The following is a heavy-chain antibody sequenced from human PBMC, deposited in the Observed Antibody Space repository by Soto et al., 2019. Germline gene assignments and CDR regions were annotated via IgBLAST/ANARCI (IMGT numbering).Heavy chain of an antibody. J-gene: IGHJ4*02. CDR2: IYYSGSA. CDR1: GGSINNSSFY. Sequence: QLQLQESGPGLVKPSETLSLTCTVSGGSINNSSFYWGWVRQPPGKRLEWIGSIYYSGSAYYNPSLKSRLTISVDTSQNQFSLNLSSVTAADTAVYFCARRPLFRGIIPYYFDSWGQGTLVTVSS. V-gene: IGHV4-39*01. CDR3: ARRPLFRGIIPYYFDS. D-gene: IGHD3-10*01.